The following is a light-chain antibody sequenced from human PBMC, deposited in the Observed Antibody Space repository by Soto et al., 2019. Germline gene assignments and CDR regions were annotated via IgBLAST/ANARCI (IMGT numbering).Light chain of an antibody. CDR2: EVT. CDR3: TSYSSIPPHVL. J-gene: IGLJ2*01. V-gene: IGLV2-14*01. CDR1: NSDIGSYDY. Sequence: QSALTQPASVSGSPGQSITISCTGTNSDIGSYDYVSWYQHHPGTAPILIIFEVTYRFSGVSGRFSASKSANTASLTISGLQPEDEAVYSCTSYSSIPPHVLFGGGTKLTVL.